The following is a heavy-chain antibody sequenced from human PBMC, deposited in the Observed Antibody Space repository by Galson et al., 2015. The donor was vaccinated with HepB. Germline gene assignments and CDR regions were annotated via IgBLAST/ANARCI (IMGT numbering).Heavy chain of an antibody. V-gene: IGHV3-15*01. CDR1: GFTFSNAW. Sequence: SLRLSCAASGFTFSNAWMSWVRQAPGKGLEWVGRIKSKTDGGTTDYAAPVKGRFTISRDDSKNTMYLQMNSLRAEDSAIYYCAKDNDVKADADNSHYFDFWGQGTLVTVSS. J-gene: IGHJ4*02. CDR2: IKSKTDGGTT. CDR3: AKDNDVKADADNSHYFDF. D-gene: IGHD1-1*01.